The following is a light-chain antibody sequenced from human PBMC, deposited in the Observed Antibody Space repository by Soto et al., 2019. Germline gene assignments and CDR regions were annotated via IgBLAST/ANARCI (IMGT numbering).Light chain of an antibody. Sequence: DIQMTQSPSSLSASVGDRVTITCRASQGIRNDLGWYQQKPGQAPRLLMYAASSLQSGVPSRFSGSGSGTDFTLTISSLQPEDSATYYCQQSDSMPWTFGQGTKVDIK. CDR3: QQSDSMPWT. V-gene: IGKV1-17*01. CDR2: AAS. J-gene: IGKJ1*01. CDR1: QGIRND.